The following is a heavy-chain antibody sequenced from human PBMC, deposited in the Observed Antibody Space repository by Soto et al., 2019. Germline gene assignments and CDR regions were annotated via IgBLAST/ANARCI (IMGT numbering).Heavy chain of an antibody. CDR2: ISPSDDRT. V-gene: IGHV1-46*01. CDR3: AIGFCGSSCYYFKN. Sequence: QVQLVQSGTEVKESGASVKVSCEASGYTFTSYSIHWVRQAPGQGLEWMGIISPSDDRTNYAQKFQGRVTLTRDTPTTTVYMELSSLTFDDTAVYYCAIGFCGSSCYYFKNWGQGTLIVVSS. CDR1: GYTFTSYS. D-gene: IGHD2-15*01. J-gene: IGHJ4*02.